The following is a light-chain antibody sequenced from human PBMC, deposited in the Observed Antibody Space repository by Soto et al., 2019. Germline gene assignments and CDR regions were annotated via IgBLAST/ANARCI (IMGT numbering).Light chain of an antibody. V-gene: IGKV3-15*01. Sequence: EIVMTQSPATLSVSPGERATLSCRASQSVSSSLAWYQQKPGQAPRLLIYATSTRATGIPARFSGSGSGTEFTLPISSLQSEDFAVYYCQQYDNWPPYTFGQGTKLEIK. J-gene: IGKJ2*01. CDR1: QSVSSS. CDR3: QQYDNWPPYT. CDR2: ATS.